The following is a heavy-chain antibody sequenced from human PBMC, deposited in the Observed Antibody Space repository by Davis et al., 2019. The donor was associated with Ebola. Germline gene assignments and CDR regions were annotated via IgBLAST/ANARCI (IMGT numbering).Heavy chain of an antibody. V-gene: IGHV3-23*01. Sequence: GESLKISCAASGFTFSSYAMSWLRQAPGKGLEWVSAISGSGGSTYYADSVKGRFTISRDNSKNTLYLQMNSLRAEDTAVYYCARGEAAAGTISRWYFDYWGQGTLVTVSS. CDR1: GFTFSSYA. D-gene: IGHD6-13*01. CDR2: ISGSGGST. J-gene: IGHJ4*02. CDR3: ARGEAAAGTISRWYFDY.